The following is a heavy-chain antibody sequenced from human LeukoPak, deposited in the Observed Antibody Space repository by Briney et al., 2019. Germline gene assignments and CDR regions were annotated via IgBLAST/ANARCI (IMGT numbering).Heavy chain of an antibody. CDR1: GFTFSGYW. D-gene: IGHD6-19*01. Sequence: GGSLRLSCAASGFTFSGYWMSWVRQAPGKGLEWVANIKQDGSEKYYVDSVKGRFTISRDNSKNTLYLQMNSLRAEDTGIYHCARGRRRGEPAGLGSPLDYWGRGNLVTVSS. V-gene: IGHV3-7*01. CDR2: IKQDGSEK. CDR3: ARGRRRGEPAGLGSPLDY. J-gene: IGHJ4*02.